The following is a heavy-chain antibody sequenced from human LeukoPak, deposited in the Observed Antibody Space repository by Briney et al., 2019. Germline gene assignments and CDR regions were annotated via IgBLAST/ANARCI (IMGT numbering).Heavy chain of an antibody. CDR3: ARDLYKREGTFDY. D-gene: IGHD1-14*01. V-gene: IGHV3-7*01. Sequence: GGSLRLSCAASGFTFSGYWMSWVRQAPGKGLEWVANIKQDGSEKYYVDSVKGRLTISRDNAKNSLYLQMNSLRAEDTAVYYCARDLYKREGTFDYWGQGTLVTVSS. J-gene: IGHJ4*02. CDR1: GFTFSGYW. CDR2: IKQDGSEK.